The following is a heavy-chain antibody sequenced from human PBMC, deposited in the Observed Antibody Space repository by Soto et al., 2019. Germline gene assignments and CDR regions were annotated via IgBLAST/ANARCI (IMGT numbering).Heavy chain of an antibody. CDR2: IYYSGST. D-gene: IGHD4-17*01. J-gene: IGHJ5*02. V-gene: IGHV4-30-4*01. CDR1: GGSISSGDYY. CDR3: ARDRGTHNYGDSLFGTFGRCFDL. Sequence: PTETLSLTCTVSGGSISSGDYYWSWIRQPPGKGLEWIGYIYYSGSTYYNPSLKSRVTISVDTSKNQFSLKLSSVTAADTAVYYCARDRGTHNYGDSLFGTFGRCFDLWGQGTLLTVSS.